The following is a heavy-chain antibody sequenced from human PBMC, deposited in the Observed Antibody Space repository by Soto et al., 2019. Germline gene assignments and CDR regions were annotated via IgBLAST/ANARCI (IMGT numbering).Heavy chain of an antibody. CDR2: ISYDGSNK. V-gene: IGHV3-30*03. CDR3: ADLEDPDLDY. D-gene: IGHD1-1*01. Sequence: QVQLVESGGGVVQPGRSLRLSCAASGFTFSSYGMHWVRQAPGKGLEWVAVISYDGSNKYYADSVKGRFTISRDNSKNTLYLQMNSLRAEDTAVYYCADLEDPDLDYWGQGTLVTVSS. J-gene: IGHJ4*02. CDR1: GFTFSSYG.